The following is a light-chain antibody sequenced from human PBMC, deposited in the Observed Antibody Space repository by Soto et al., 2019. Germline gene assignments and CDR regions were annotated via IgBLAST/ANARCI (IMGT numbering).Light chain of an antibody. J-gene: IGKJ1*01. CDR2: KVS. Sequence: DIQMTQSPSTLSASVGDTVTITCRASQDLNDWLAWFQQKPGKAPNLLIYKVSNLESGVPSRFRGSGSGTEFPLTISSLQPDDFASYYCQQYNGYSWAFGQGTKVEIK. CDR3: QQYNGYSWA. CDR1: QDLNDW. V-gene: IGKV1-5*03.